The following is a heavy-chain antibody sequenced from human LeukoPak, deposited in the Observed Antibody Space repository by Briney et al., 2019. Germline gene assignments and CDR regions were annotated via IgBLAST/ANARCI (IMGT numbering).Heavy chain of an antibody. CDR2: ISSSSSYI. CDR1: GFTFSSYS. J-gene: IGHJ3*02. V-gene: IGHV3-21*01. Sequence: PGGSLRLSCAASGFTFSSYSMNWVRQAPGKGLEWVSSISSSSSYIYYADSVKGRFTISRDNAKNSLYLQMNSLRAEDTAVYYCARDPGYSGSYVFAFDIWGQGTMVTVSS. CDR3: ARDPGYSGSYVFAFDI. D-gene: IGHD1-26*01.